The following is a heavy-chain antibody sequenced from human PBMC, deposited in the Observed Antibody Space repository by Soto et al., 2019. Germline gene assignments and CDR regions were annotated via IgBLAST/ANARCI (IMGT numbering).Heavy chain of an antibody. CDR3: ARDLLTGYYLDH. CDR2: IYYSGST. V-gene: IGHV4-31*03. D-gene: IGHD3-9*01. Sequence: SETLSLTCTVSGDSISSGAYYWSWIRQHPGKGLEWIGYIYYSGSTFYNPSLKSRVTISIDTSKNQFSLKLSSVTAADTAVYYCARDLLTGYYLDHWGQGTLVTVSS. J-gene: IGHJ4*02. CDR1: GDSISSGAYY.